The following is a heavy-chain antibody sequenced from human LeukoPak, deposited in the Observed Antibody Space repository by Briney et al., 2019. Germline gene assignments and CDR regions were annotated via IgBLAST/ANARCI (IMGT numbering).Heavy chain of an antibody. CDR3: ARHYGP. J-gene: IGHJ5*02. Sequence: GSLGLSCAASGFSFVSYAMSWVRQAPGKGLEWIGSIYDSGSTYYNPSLKSRVTISVDTSKNQFSLKLNSVTAADTAVYYCARHYGPWGQGTLVTVSS. D-gene: IGHD3-10*01. CDR1: GFSFVSYA. V-gene: IGHV4-39*01. CDR2: IYDSGST.